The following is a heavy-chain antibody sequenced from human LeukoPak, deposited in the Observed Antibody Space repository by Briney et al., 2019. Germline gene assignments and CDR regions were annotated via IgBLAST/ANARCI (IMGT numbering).Heavy chain of an antibody. CDR2: IYHSGNT. CDR3: ARGWDDGSGSYYLDY. Sequence: SETLSLTCAVSGGSISSSNWWSWVRQPPGKGLEWIGEIYHSGNTNYNASLKTRVTISVDKSKNQFSLKLSSVTAADTAVYYCARGWDDGSGSYYLDYWGQGTLVTVSP. J-gene: IGHJ4*02. V-gene: IGHV4-4*02. D-gene: IGHD3-10*01. CDR1: GGSISSSNW.